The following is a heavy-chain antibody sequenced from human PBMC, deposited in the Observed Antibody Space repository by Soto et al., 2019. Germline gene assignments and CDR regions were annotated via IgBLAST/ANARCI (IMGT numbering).Heavy chain of an antibody. J-gene: IGHJ6*02. V-gene: IGHV1-2*04. Sequence: ASVKVSCKASGDTFSSYAISWVRQAPGQGLGWMGWINPNSGGTNYAQKFQGWVTMTRDTSISTAYMELSRLRSDDTAVYYCARELMPFTNWNYSPGMDVWGQGTTVTVSS. CDR1: GDTFSSYA. CDR3: ARELMPFTNWNYSPGMDV. CDR2: INPNSGGT. D-gene: IGHD1-7*01.